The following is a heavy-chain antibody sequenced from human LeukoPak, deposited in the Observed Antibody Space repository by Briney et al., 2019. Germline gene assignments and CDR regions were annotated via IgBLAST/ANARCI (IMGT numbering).Heavy chain of an antibody. D-gene: IGHD3-22*01. CDR2: IYYSGST. V-gene: IGHV4-59*01. J-gene: IGHJ5*02. Sequence: SETLSLTCTVSGGSISSYYWSWIRQPPGKGLEWIGYIYYSGSTNYNPSLKSRVTISVDTSKNQFSLKLSSVTAADTAVYYCARARGTMIVVVPQAWGQGTLVTVSS. CDR3: ARARGTMIVVVPQA. CDR1: GGSISSYY.